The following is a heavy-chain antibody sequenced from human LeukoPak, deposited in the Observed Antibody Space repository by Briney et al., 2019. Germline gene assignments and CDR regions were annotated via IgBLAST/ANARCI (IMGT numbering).Heavy chain of an antibody. D-gene: IGHD3-10*01. CDR1: GGSISAYY. Sequence: PSETLSLTCSVSGGSISAYYWSWIRQSPGKGLEWIGYIYYGGTTNYNPSLKSRVTISVDTSKNQFSLQLSSVTPEDTAVYYCARASSRGVDPWGQGTLVTVSS. V-gene: IGHV4-59*12. CDR3: ARASSRGVDP. J-gene: IGHJ5*02. CDR2: IYYGGTT.